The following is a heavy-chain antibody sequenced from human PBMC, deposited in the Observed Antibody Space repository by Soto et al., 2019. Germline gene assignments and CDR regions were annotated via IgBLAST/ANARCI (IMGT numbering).Heavy chain of an antibody. CDR3: AREGYPFDY. CDR2: INSDGTNT. CDR1: GFTFTNYW. D-gene: IGHD5-12*01. J-gene: IGHJ4*02. V-gene: IGHV3-74*01. Sequence: GGSLSLSCVASGFTFTNYWRHWVRQAPGKGLVWASYINSDGTNTNYADSVKGRFTISRDNAKNTLYLQMNSLRVEDTAVYYCAREGYPFDYWGQGTLVTVSS.